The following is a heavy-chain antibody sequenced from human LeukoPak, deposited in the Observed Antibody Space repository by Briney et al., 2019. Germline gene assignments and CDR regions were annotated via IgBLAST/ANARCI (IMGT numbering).Heavy chain of an antibody. Sequence: SVKVSCKASGGTFSSYAISWVRQAPGQGLEWMGGIIPIFGTANYAQKFQGRVTITTDESTSTAYMELSSLRSEDTAVYYCASQYCSSTSCSTFDYWGQGTLVTVSS. J-gene: IGHJ4*02. CDR2: IIPIFGTA. V-gene: IGHV1-69*05. CDR3: ASQYCSSTSCSTFDY. CDR1: GGTFSSYA. D-gene: IGHD2-2*01.